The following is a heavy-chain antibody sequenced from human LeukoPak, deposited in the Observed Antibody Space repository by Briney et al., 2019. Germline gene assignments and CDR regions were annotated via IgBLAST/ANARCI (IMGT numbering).Heavy chain of an antibody. CDR1: GYTFAGYY. CDR2: INPNSGGT. Sequence: ASVKVSCKASGYTFAGYYMHRLRQAPGQGLEWMGWINPNSGGTNYAQKFQGRVAMTRDTSISTAYMELSRLRSDDTAVYYCARDHGREAAAGWWGQGTLVTVSS. V-gene: IGHV1-2*02. J-gene: IGHJ4*02. CDR3: ARDHGREAAAGW. D-gene: IGHD6-13*01.